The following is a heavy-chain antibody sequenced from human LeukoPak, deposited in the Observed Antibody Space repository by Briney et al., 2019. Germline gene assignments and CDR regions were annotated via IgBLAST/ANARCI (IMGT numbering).Heavy chain of an antibody. CDR1: GFTFSSYA. Sequence: GGSLRLSCAASGFTFSSYAMHWVRQAPGKGLEWVAVISYDGSNKYYADSVKGRFTVSRDNAKSSLYLQMNSLRAEDTAVYYCARDSYERSGYYGLGSWGQGTLVTVSS. CDR2: ISYDGSNK. V-gene: IGHV3-30*04. D-gene: IGHD3-22*01. CDR3: ARDSYERSGYYGLGS. J-gene: IGHJ5*02.